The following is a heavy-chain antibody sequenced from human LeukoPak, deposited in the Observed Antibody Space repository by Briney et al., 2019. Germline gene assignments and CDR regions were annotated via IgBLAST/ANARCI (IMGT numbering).Heavy chain of an antibody. D-gene: IGHD3-10*01. CDR3: ARDSWWDGSKTFSDWFGP. CDR2: IVYTGRT. Sequence: SETLSLTCTVSGSSIGSYYWSWVRQPPEKGLEWIGNIVYTGRTNYNPSLKSRVTISIDTSKNQFSLRLNSVTAADTAAYYCARDSWWDGSKTFSDWFGPWGQGTLVTVPS. J-gene: IGHJ5*02. CDR1: GSSIGSYY. V-gene: IGHV4-59*01.